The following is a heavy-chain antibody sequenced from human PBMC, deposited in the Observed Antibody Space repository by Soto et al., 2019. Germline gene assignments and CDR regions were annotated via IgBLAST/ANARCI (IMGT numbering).Heavy chain of an antibody. CDR2: ISAYNGNT. V-gene: IGHV1-18*04. Sequence: ASVKVSCKASGYTFTSYGISWVRQAPGQGLEWMGWISAYNGNTNYAQKLQGRVTMTTDTSTSTAYMEPRSLRSDDTAVYYCARDNDPYYYYGMDVWGQGTTVTVSS. CDR1: GYTFTSYG. J-gene: IGHJ6*02. D-gene: IGHD1-1*01. CDR3: ARDNDPYYYYGMDV.